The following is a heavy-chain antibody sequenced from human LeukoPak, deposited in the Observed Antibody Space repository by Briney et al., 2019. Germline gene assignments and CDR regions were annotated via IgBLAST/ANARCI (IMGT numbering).Heavy chain of an antibody. CDR3: ARDYYDSSGYAGY. D-gene: IGHD3-22*01. J-gene: IGHJ4*02. V-gene: IGHV3-9*01. CDR1: GFKFDDYA. Sequence: GRSLRLSCAASGFKFDDYAMHWVRQAPGKGLEWVSGIIWNSDIIGYADSVKGRFTISRDNAKNSLYLQMNSLRAEDTALYYCARDYYDSSGYAGYWGQGTLVTVSS. CDR2: IIWNSDII.